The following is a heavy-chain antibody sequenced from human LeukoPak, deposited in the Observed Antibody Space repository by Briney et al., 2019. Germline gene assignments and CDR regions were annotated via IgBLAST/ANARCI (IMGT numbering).Heavy chain of an antibody. CDR1: GFTFSSYW. V-gene: IGHV3-7*03. CDR3: AKAHDSSSWHWGSWDY. J-gene: IGHJ4*02. CDR2: IKQDGSEK. Sequence: GGSLRLSCAASGFTFSSYWMSWVRQAPGKGLEWVANIKQDGSEKYYVDSVKGRFTISRDNAKNSLYLQMNSLRAEDTAVYYCAKAHDSSSWHWGSWDYWGQGTLVTVSS. D-gene: IGHD6-13*01.